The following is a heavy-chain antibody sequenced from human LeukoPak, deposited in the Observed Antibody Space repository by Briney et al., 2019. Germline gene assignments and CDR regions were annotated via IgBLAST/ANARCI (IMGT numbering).Heavy chain of an antibody. CDR1: GGSFSGYY. CDR2: INHSGST. V-gene: IGHV4-34*01. D-gene: IGHD6-13*01. Sequence: PSETLSLTCAVYGGSFSGYYWSWLRQPPGKGLEWIGEINHSGSTNYNPSLKSRVTISVDTSKNQFSLKLSSVTAADTAVYYCARSALAAAGTNLSYYFDYWGQGTLVTVSS. CDR3: ARSALAAAGTNLSYYFDY. J-gene: IGHJ4*02.